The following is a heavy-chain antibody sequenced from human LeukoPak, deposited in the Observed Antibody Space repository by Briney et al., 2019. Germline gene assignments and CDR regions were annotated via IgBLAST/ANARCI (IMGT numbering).Heavy chain of an antibody. D-gene: IGHD2-2*01. V-gene: IGHV4-61*02. CDR3: AREGAYCSGTDCFATTVDA. Sequence: PSQTLSLTCNVSGYSISSGDYYWTWIRQPAGKGLEWIGRVDLGGTPSYNPSLIRRVTVSVDPSKNQFSLSLTSVTAADTATYYCAREGAYCSGTDCFATTVDAWGPGALVTVSS. J-gene: IGHJ5*02. CDR1: GYSISSGDYY. CDR2: VDLGGTP.